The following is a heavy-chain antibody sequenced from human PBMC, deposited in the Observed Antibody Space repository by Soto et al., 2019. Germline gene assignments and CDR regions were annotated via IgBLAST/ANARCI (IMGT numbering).Heavy chain of an antibody. CDR3: ARGTCRLHLWYFDY. J-gene: IGHJ4*02. CDR1: GGSISSYY. Sequence: PSETLSLTCTVSGGSISSYYWSWIRQPPGKGLEWIGYIYYSGSTNYNPSLKSRVTISVDTSKNQFSLKLSSVTAADTAVYYCARGTCRLHLWYFDYWGQGTLVTVSS. CDR2: IYYSGST. V-gene: IGHV4-59*01. D-gene: IGHD3-16*01.